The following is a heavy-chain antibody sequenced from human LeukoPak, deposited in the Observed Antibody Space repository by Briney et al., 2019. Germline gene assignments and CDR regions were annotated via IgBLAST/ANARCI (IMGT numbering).Heavy chain of an antibody. CDR3: AKGSAPPEVPFYYGMDV. Sequence: PGGSLRLSCAASGFTFSSYAVSWVRQAPGKGLEWVSAISGSGGSTYYADSVKGRFTISRDNSKNTLYLQMNSLRAEDTAVYYCAKGSAPPEVPFYYGMDVWGQGTTVTVSS. CDR1: GFTFSSYA. J-gene: IGHJ6*02. CDR2: ISGSGGST. V-gene: IGHV3-23*01. D-gene: IGHD3-3*01.